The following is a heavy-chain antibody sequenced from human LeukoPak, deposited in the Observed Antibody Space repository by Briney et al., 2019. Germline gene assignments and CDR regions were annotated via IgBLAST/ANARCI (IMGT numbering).Heavy chain of an antibody. CDR3: ASFPFYYYDSSGYQST. CDR2: IYYSGST. Sequence: SETLSLTCTVSGGSISSYYWSWIRQPPGKGLEWIGYIYYSGSTNYNPSLKSRVTISVDTSKNQFSLKLSSVTAADTAVYYCASFPFYYYDSSGYQSTWGQGTLVTVSS. CDR1: GGSISSYY. J-gene: IGHJ4*02. V-gene: IGHV4-59*01. D-gene: IGHD3-22*01.